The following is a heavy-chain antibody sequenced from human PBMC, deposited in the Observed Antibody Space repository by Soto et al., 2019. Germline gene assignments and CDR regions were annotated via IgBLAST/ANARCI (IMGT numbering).Heavy chain of an antibody. Sequence: SQTLSLTCAISGDSVSGNTAAWNWIRQSPSRGLEWLGRTFYRSKWYSDYAVSVKSRITINPDTSKNQFSLHLNSVTPEDTAVYYCARTNGDQFDYWGQGTLVTVSS. J-gene: IGHJ4*02. CDR1: GDSVSGNTAA. CDR3: ARTNGDQFDY. CDR2: TFYRSKWYS. V-gene: IGHV6-1*01.